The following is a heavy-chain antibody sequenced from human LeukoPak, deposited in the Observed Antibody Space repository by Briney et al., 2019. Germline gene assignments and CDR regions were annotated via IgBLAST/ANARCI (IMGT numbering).Heavy chain of an antibody. CDR1: RGTFSSYA. CDR2: IIPIFGTA. V-gene: IGHV1-69*13. D-gene: IGHD1-1*01. Sequence: ASVKVSCKASRGTFSSYAISWVRQAPGQGLEWMGGIIPIFGTANYAQKFQGRVTITADESTSTAYMELSSLRTEDTALYYCAKDISGFARTRGALDYWGQGTLVTVSS. CDR3: AKDISGFARTRGALDY. J-gene: IGHJ4*02.